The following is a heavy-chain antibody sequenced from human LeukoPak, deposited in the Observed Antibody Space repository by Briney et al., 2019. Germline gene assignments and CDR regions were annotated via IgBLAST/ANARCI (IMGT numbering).Heavy chain of an antibody. D-gene: IGHD2-15*01. Sequence: GGSLRLSCAASGFTVSSNYMSWVRQAPGKGLEWVSVIYSGGSTYYADSVKGRFTISRDNSENTLYLQMNSLRAEDTAVYYCARLYCSGGSCYLDYWGQGTLVTVSS. CDR2: IYSGGST. CDR1: GFTVSSNY. CDR3: ARLYCSGGSCYLDY. V-gene: IGHV3-53*01. J-gene: IGHJ4*02.